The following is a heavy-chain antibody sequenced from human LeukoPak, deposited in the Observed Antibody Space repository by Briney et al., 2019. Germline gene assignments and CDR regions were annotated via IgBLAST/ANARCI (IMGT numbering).Heavy chain of an antibody. Sequence: GGSLRLSCAASGFTFSSYEMNWVRQAPGKGLEWVAVISYDGRNKYYADSVKGRFTISRDNSKNTLYLQMNSLRAEDTAVYYCARAGGGGGDTGTFDYWGQGTLVTVSS. CDR1: GFTFSSYE. CDR2: ISYDGRNK. D-gene: IGHD2-21*02. J-gene: IGHJ4*02. CDR3: ARAGGGGGDTGTFDY. V-gene: IGHV3-30*04.